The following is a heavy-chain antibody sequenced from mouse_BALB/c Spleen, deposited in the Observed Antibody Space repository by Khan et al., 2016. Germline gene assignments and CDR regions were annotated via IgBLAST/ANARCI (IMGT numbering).Heavy chain of an antibody. CDR1: VYTFTNYG. V-gene: IGHV9-1*02. Sequence: QIQLVQSGPELKKPGETVKISCKASVYTFTNYGMNWVKQAPGKGLKWMGWINTYTGEPTYADDFKGRFAFSLETSASTVYLQINNLKNEDMATYFCARQYYSNHAMDYWGQGTSVTVSS. CDR3: ARQYYSNHAMDY. D-gene: IGHD2-5*01. J-gene: IGHJ4*01. CDR2: INTYTGEP.